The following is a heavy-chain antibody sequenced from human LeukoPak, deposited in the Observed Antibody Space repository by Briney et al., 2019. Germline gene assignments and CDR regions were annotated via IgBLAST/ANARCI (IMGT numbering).Heavy chain of an antibody. V-gene: IGHV4-39*02. D-gene: IGHD6-19*01. CDR1: GGSIGSNNYY. CDR2: IYYSGYT. J-gene: IGHJ6*03. CDR3: ARESRSSGWYGVDYYYYYMDV. Sequence: SETLSLTCTVSGGSIGSNNYYWGWIRQPPGKGLEWIGSIYYSGYTYYNPSLKSRVTISVDTSKNQFSLKLSSVTAADTAVYYCARESRSSGWYGVDYYYYYMDVWGKGTTVTISS.